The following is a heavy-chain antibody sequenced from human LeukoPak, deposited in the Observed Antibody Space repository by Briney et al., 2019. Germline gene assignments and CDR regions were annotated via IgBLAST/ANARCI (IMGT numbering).Heavy chain of an antibody. V-gene: IGHV4-39*01. D-gene: IGHD2-15*01. J-gene: IGHJ3*02. Sequence: SSKTLSLTCTVSGDSIRSSDYYWGCIRQSPGKGLEWIGSISDGGSTYYNPSLKSRIIISVDTSKNQFSLQLSSVTAADTAVYYCVRHCCSSPSKRTFDIWGQGTLVAVSS. CDR3: VRHCCSSPSKRTFDI. CDR1: GDSIRSSDYY. CDR2: ISDGGST.